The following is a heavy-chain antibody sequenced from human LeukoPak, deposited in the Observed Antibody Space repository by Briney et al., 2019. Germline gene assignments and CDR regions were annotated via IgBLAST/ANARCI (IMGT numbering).Heavy chain of an antibody. V-gene: IGHV3-33*01. Sequence: GGSLRLSCAASGFTFSSYGMHWVRQAPGKGLEWVAVIWYDGSNKYHADSVKGRFTISRDNSKNKFYLQMNSLRAEDTAVYYCARAAYDSRGYLTLWGQGTLVTVSS. CDR3: ARAAYDSRGYLTL. D-gene: IGHD3-22*01. CDR2: IWYDGSNK. CDR1: GFTFSSYG. J-gene: IGHJ4*02.